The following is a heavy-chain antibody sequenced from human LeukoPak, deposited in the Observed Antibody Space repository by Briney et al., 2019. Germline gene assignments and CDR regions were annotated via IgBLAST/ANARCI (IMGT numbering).Heavy chain of an antibody. Sequence: GGSLRLSCAASGFTFSSSWMYWVRQGPGKGLVWVALIRADGSSTTYADSVKGRFAVSRDNAKNTLYLQMNSLRAEDTAVYYCARLVGAATDPFDYWGQGTLVTVSS. V-gene: IGHV3-74*01. CDR3: ARLVGAATDPFDY. D-gene: IGHD1-26*01. CDR2: IRADGSST. CDR1: GFTFSSSW. J-gene: IGHJ4*02.